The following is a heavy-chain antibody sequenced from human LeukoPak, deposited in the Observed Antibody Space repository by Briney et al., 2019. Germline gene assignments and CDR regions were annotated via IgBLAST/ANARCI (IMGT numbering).Heavy chain of an antibody. CDR1: GFTVSSNY. D-gene: IGHD5-24*01. CDR3: AKERDDDNPDFRH. Sequence: GGSLRLSCAASGFTVSSNYMSWVRQAPGKGLEWVSVIYSGGSTYYADSVKGRFTISRDNSKNTLYLQMNSLRAEDTAVYYCAKERDDDNPDFRHWGQGTLVTVSS. CDR2: IYSGGST. J-gene: IGHJ1*01. V-gene: IGHV3-53*01.